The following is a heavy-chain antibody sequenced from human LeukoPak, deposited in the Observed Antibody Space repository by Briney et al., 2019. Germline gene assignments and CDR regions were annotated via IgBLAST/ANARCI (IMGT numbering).Heavy chain of an antibody. CDR2: INHSGST. Sequence: SETLSLTCAVYGGSFSGYYWSWIRQPPGKGLEWIGEINHSGSTNYNPSLKSRVTISVDTPKNQFSLKLSSVTAADTAVYYCARGDRYCSSTSCYGKGWQYYYYGMDVWGQGTTVTVSS. CDR1: GGSFSGYY. J-gene: IGHJ6*02. CDR3: ARGDRYCSSTSCYGKGWQYYYYGMDV. D-gene: IGHD2-2*01. V-gene: IGHV4-34*01.